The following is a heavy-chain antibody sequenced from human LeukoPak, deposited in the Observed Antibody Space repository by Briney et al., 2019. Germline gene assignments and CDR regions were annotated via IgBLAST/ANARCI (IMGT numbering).Heavy chain of an antibody. D-gene: IGHD3-22*01. CDR2: ISGSGGST. Sequence: GVSLRLSCAASGFTFSSYAMSWVRQAPGKGLEWVSAISGSGGSTYYADSVKGRFTISRDNSKNTLYLQMNSLRAEDTAVYYCATPPDYDSSGYYLFDYWGQGTLVTVSS. J-gene: IGHJ4*02. V-gene: IGHV3-23*01. CDR1: GFTFSSYA. CDR3: ATPPDYDSSGYYLFDY.